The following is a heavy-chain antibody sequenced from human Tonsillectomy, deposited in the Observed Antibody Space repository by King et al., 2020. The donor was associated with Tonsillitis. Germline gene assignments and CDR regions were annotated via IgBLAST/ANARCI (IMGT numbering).Heavy chain of an antibody. CDR3: ARESEYSHSGWFDP. V-gene: IGHV1-2*02. CDR1: GYTFTGYY. CDR2: INPNSGGT. Sequence: VQLVESGAEVKKPGASVKVSCKASGYTFTGYYIHWVRQAPGQGLEWMGWINPNSGGTNYAQKFQGRVTMTRDTSISTAYMELSSLRSDDTAVYYCARESEYSHSGWFDPWGQGTLVTVSS. J-gene: IGHJ5*02. D-gene: IGHD6-6*01.